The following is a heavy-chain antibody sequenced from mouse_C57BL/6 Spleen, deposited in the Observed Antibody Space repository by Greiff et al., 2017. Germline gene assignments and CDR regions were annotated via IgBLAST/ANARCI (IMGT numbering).Heavy chain of an antibody. CDR3: TRMSNHWYFDV. V-gene: IGHV5-9-1*02. D-gene: IGHD2-5*01. CDR2: ISSGGDYS. Sequence: EVNVVESGEGLVKPGGSLKLSCAASGFTFSSYAMSWVRQTPEKRLEWVAYISSGGDYSYYADTVKGRVTISRDNARNTLYLQMSSLKPEDTAMYYCTRMSNHWYFDVWGTGTTVTVSS. J-gene: IGHJ1*03. CDR1: GFTFSSYA.